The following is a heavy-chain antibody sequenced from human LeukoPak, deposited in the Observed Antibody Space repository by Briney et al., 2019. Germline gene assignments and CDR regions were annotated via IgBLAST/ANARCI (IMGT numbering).Heavy chain of an antibody. D-gene: IGHD3-3*01. V-gene: IGHV4-4*07. CDR3: ARGHYYDFWSGYYQGWFDP. CDR2: IYTSGSA. Sequence: SETLSLTCTVSGVSISAYYWNWLRQPAGKGLEWVGRIYTSGSANYNPSLKSRVTMSVDTSKNQFSLRLSSVTAADTAVYYCARGHYYDFWSGYYQGWFDPWGQGTLVTVSS. J-gene: IGHJ5*02. CDR1: GVSISAYY.